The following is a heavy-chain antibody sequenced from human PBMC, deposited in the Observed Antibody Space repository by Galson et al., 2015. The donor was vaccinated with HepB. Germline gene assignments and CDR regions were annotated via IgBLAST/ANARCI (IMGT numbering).Heavy chain of an antibody. CDR3: AKGRSVTWTGEPEYDF. J-gene: IGHJ4*02. V-gene: IGHV3-30*18. D-gene: IGHD3/OR15-3a*01. CDR2: LSYTGNHN. Sequence: SLRLACAASGFTFSNYGMNWVRQAPGKGLEWVAVLSYTGNHNSYADSVRGRFTVSRDNPKKTFYLQMSSLTTEDTAIYYCAKGRSVTWTGEPEYDFWGQGTLVTVSS. CDR1: GFTFSNYG.